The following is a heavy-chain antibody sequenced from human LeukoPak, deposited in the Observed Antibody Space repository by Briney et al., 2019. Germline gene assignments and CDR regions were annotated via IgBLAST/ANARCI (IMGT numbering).Heavy chain of an antibody. CDR1: GYSISSGYY. CDR2: IYHSGST. Sequence: PSETLSLTCAVSGYSISSGYYWGWIRQPPGKGLEWIGSIYHSGSTYYNPSLKSQVTISVDTSKNQYSLKLSSVTAADTAVYYCARQSMIVVVSWDYWGQGTLVTVSS. J-gene: IGHJ4*02. D-gene: IGHD3-22*01. V-gene: IGHV4-38-2*01. CDR3: ARQSMIVVVSWDY.